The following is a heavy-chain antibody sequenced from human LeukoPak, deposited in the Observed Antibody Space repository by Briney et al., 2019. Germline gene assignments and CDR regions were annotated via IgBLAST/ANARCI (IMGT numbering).Heavy chain of an antibody. CDR2: IYYSGST. V-gene: IGHV4-59*05. D-gene: IGHD5-24*01. J-gene: IGHJ3*02. CDR1: GGSISSLY. Sequence: SETLSLTCSVSGGSISSLYWSWIRQPPGKGLEWIGSIYYSGSTYYNPSLKSRVTISVDTSKNQFSLKLSSVTAADKAVYYCARHIAMATSNDAFDIWGQGTMVTVSS. CDR3: ARHIAMATSNDAFDI.